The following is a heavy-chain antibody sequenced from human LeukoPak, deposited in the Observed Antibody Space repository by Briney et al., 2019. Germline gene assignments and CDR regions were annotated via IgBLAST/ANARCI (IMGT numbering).Heavy chain of an antibody. J-gene: IGHJ6*02. D-gene: IGHD1-7*01. CDR2: IYYSGST. Sequence: PSETLSLTCTVSGGSVSSGSYYWSWIRQPPGKGLEWIGYIYYSGSTNYNPSLKSRVTISVDTSKNQFSLKLSSVTAADTAVYYCARVKGITGTTYAYYYGMDVWGQGTTVTVSS. CDR1: GGSVSSGSYY. CDR3: ARVKGITGTTYAYYYGMDV. V-gene: IGHV4-61*01.